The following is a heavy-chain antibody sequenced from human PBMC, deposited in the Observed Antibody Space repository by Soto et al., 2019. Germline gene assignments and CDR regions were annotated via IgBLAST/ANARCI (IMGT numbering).Heavy chain of an antibody. CDR3: ARVRPSGAYENDY. V-gene: IGHV3-48*01. Sequence: EVQLVESGGGLVQPGGSLRLSCIASGFTFTSYSMNWVRQAPGKGLEWVSFISSHSTTTFHADPVKGRFTVSRDNAKNSLYLQMNNLRAEDTAFYYCARVRPSGAYENDYWGQGTLVTVSS. CDR1: GFTFTSYS. D-gene: IGHD2-15*01. CDR2: ISSHSTTT. J-gene: IGHJ4*02.